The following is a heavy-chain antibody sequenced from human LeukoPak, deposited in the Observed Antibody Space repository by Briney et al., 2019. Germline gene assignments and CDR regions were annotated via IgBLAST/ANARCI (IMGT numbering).Heavy chain of an antibody. CDR2: ISYDGSNK. D-gene: IGHD2-2*02. CDR3: ARGYCDTSGCYIFLDY. V-gene: IGHV3-30*03. CDR1: GFTFSSYG. J-gene: IGHJ4*02. Sequence: PGGSLRLSCAASGFTFSSYGMHWVRQAPGKGLEWVAVISYDGSNKYYADSVKGRVTISRDNSKNTLYLQMNSLRAEDTAVYYCARGYCDTSGCYIFLDYWGQGTLVTVSS.